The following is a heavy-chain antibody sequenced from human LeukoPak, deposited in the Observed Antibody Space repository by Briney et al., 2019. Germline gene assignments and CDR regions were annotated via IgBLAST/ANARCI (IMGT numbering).Heavy chain of an antibody. V-gene: IGHV4-59*01. CDR2: IYYGGST. CDR1: GGSISSYC. CDR3: ARGGDTPDP. Sequence: SETLSLTCTVAGGSISSYCWSWIRQPPGKGLEWIGYIYYGGSTNYNPSLKSRVTISVDTSKNQFSLKLSSVTAADTAVYYCARGGDTPDPWGQGTLVTVSS. J-gene: IGHJ5*02. D-gene: IGHD2-2*02.